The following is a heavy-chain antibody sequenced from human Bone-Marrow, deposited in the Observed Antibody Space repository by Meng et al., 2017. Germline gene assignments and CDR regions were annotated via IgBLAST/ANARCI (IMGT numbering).Heavy chain of an antibody. Sequence: GESLKISCAASGFTFSSYAMHWVRQAPGKGLEWVAVISYDGSNKYYADSVKGRFTISRDNSKNTLYLQMNSLRAEDTAVYYCARDPSGSSGYYSDMDFDYWGQGTLVTVSS. V-gene: IGHV3-30*01. CDR3: ARDPSGSSGYYSDMDFDY. CDR2: ISYDGSNK. J-gene: IGHJ4*02. D-gene: IGHD3-22*01. CDR1: GFTFSSYA.